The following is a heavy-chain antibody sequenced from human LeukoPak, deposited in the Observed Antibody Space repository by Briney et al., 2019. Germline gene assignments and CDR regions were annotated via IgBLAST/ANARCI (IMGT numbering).Heavy chain of an antibody. J-gene: IGHJ4*02. D-gene: IGHD1-1*01. CDR3: ARPRAGYAYYFDY. Sequence: ASVKVSCKASGYTFTGYYMHWVRQAPGQGLEWMGRINPNSGGTNYAQKFQGRVTMTRETSISTAYMELSRLRSDDTAVYYCARPRAGYAYYFDYWGQGTLVTVSS. CDR1: GYTFTGYY. CDR2: INPNSGGT. V-gene: IGHV1-2*06.